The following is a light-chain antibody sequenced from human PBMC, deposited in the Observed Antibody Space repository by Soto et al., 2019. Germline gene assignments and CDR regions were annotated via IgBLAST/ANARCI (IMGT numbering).Light chain of an antibody. CDR2: GAS. CDR1: XXVXXN. V-gene: IGKV3-15*01. CDR3: QQYNNWPLT. Sequence: EIVXTXXXXTXSVSXGXXXXXSXXAXXXVXXNLAWYQQKPGQAPRLLIYGASTRATGIPARFSGSGSGTEFTLTISSLQSEDFAVYYCQQYNNWPLTFGPGTKVDIK. J-gene: IGKJ3*01.